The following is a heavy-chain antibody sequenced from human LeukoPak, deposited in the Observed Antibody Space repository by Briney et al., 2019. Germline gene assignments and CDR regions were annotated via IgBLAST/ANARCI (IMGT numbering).Heavy chain of an antibody. CDR1: GFTFNNYN. Sequence: AGGSLRLSCAASGFTFNNYNMNWVRQAPGKALEWVSSITSSGTYIFYADSVKGRFTISRDNAKNSLYLQMNSLGPEDTAVYYCARDPYSGNYGNYYYYYMDVWGKGTTVTISS. CDR2: ITSSGTYI. V-gene: IGHV3-21*01. D-gene: IGHD1-26*01. J-gene: IGHJ6*03. CDR3: ARDPYSGNYGNYYYYYMDV.